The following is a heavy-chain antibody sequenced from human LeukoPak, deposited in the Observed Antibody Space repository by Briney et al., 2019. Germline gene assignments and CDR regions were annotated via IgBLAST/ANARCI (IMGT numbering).Heavy chain of an antibody. CDR1: GFTFSSYS. V-gene: IGHV3-48*01. J-gene: IGHJ4*02. Sequence: GGSLRLSCAASGFTFSSYSMNWVRQAPGKGLEWVSYISSSSRTIYYADSVEGRFTISRDNAKNSLYLQMNSLRAEDTAVYYCASGDFWSAYLTYWGQGTLVTVSS. CDR2: ISSSSRTI. CDR3: ASGDFWSAYLTY. D-gene: IGHD3-3*01.